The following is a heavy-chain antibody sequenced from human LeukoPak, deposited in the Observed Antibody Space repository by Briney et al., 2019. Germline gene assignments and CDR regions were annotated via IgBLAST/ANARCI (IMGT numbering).Heavy chain of an antibody. D-gene: IGHD3-3*01. V-gene: IGHV1-24*01. CDR2: FDPEDGET. J-gene: IGHJ4*02. CDR1: GYTFTGYY. CDR3: ATELRFLEWLSYFDY. Sequence: ASVKDSCKASGYTFTGYYMHWVRQAPGKGLEWMGGFDPEDGETIYAQKFQGRVTMTEDPSTDTAYMQLSRLRSEDTAVYYCATELRFLEWLSYFDYWGQGTLVTVSS.